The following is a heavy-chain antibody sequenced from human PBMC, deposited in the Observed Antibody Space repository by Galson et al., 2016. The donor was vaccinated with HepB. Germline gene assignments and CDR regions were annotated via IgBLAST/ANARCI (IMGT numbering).Heavy chain of an antibody. CDR3: ARKRETTGRYDSVDL. J-gene: IGHJ3*01. V-gene: IGHV5-51*01. Sequence: QSGAEVKKPGESLKIACKGSGYNLTTYWIAWVRQMPGKGLEWMGIIYPGDSDSRYSPSFQGQVTSSADRSPNITYLQWSNLKASDTATYSCARKRETTGRYDSVDLWGRGTMVTVSS. CDR2: IYPGDSDS. D-gene: IGHD1-14*01. CDR1: GYNLTTYW.